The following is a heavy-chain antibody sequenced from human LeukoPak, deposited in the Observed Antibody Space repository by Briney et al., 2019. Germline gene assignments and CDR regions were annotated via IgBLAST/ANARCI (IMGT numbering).Heavy chain of an antibody. V-gene: IGHV3-23*01. CDR3: ARAARPPYYYYVMDV. J-gene: IGHJ6*02. D-gene: IGHD6-6*01. CDR1: GFTFSSYA. Sequence: GGSLRLSCAPSGFTFSSYAMSWVRQAPGKGLEWVSAISGSGGSTYYADSVKGRFTISRDNSKNTLYLQMNSLRAEDTAVYYCARAARPPYYYYVMDVWGQGTTVTVSS. CDR2: ISGSGGST.